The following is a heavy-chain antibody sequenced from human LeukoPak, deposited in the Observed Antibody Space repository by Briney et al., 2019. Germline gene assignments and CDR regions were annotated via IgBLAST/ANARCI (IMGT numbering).Heavy chain of an antibody. Sequence: SETLSLTCTVSGDSISSFYWSWIRQPPGKGLEWIGYIYHNGITNYNPFLKSRVTIPIDTSKTQFSLNVSSVTAADTAVYYCARMSRFSWTPYYFDYWSQGTLVIVSS. CDR2: IYHNGIT. V-gene: IGHV4-59*01. D-gene: IGHD3/OR15-3a*01. CDR3: ARMSRFSWTPYYFDY. J-gene: IGHJ4*02. CDR1: GDSISSFY.